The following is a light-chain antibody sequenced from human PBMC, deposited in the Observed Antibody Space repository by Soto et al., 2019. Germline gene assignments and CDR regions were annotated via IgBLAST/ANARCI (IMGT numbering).Light chain of an antibody. CDR3: QQYASSPEK. V-gene: IGKV3-20*01. Sequence: PGERATLPCRASQSLTTRYLAWYQHIPGQAPRLLIYGASSRATGTPDRFSGSGSGTDFTLTISGLEPEDFAVYYCQQYASSPEKFGQGTKVDIK. CDR2: GAS. CDR1: QSLTTRY. J-gene: IGKJ1*01.